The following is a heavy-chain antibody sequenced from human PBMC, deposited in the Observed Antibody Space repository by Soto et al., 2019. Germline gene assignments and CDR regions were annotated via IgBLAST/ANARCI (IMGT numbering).Heavy chain of an antibody. D-gene: IGHD3-10*01. CDR1: GFTCFDYA. V-gene: IGHV3-9*01. J-gene: IGHJ6*02. CDR3: AKDRGSGSYAANYYYYGMDV. Sequence: SLRLSCAASGFTCFDYAMHWVRQAPGKGLEWVSGINWNSGSIGYADSVKGRFTISRDNAKTSLYLQMNSLRAEDTALYYCAKDRGSGSYAANYYYYGMDVWGQGT. CDR2: INWNSGSI.